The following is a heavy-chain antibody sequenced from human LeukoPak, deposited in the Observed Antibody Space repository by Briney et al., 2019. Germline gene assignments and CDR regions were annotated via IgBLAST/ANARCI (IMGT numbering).Heavy chain of an antibody. J-gene: IGHJ4*02. V-gene: IGHV3-7*01. CDR3: ARVDVESGSYLDY. CDR2: IKQDGSEK. Sequence: GGSLRLSCAASGFTFSSYWMSWVRQAPGKGLEWVANIKQDGSEKYYVDSVKGRFTISRDNAKNSLYLQMNSLRAEDTAVYYCARVDVESGSYLDYWGQGTLATVSS. CDR1: GFTFSSYW. D-gene: IGHD3-10*01.